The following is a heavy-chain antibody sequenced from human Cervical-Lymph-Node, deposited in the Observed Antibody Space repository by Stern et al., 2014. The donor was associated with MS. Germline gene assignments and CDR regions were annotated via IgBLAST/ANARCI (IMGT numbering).Heavy chain of an antibody. CDR2: LYWDDSK. CDR1: GFSLNTRGVG. Sequence: QVTLRESGPTLVKPTQTLTLTCNFSGFSLNTRGVGVGWIRQPPGKALEWLAFLYWDDSKRYSPSRKNRLTITKDTSKNQVVLTMNNMDPVDTATFYCATHAPGVVPAALDYWGQGTLVTVSS. CDR3: ATHAPGVVPAALDY. J-gene: IGHJ4*02. V-gene: IGHV2-5*02. D-gene: IGHD2-2*01.